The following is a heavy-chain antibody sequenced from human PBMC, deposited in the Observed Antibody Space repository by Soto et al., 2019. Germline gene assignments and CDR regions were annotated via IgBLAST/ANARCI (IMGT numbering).Heavy chain of an antibody. CDR2: IYWDDEK. D-gene: IGHD2-2*01. V-gene: IGHV2-5*02. CDR3: AHRLDASADDAFDI. Sequence: QITLKESGPTLVKPTQTLTLTCTFSGFSLTTSGVGVAWIRQPPGKALEWLALIYWDDEKRYSPSLHSRLTITKDTSKNKVDITVANMNPADTGTDYCAHRLDASADDAFDIWGQGTMVYVSS. J-gene: IGHJ3*02. CDR1: GFSLTTSGVG.